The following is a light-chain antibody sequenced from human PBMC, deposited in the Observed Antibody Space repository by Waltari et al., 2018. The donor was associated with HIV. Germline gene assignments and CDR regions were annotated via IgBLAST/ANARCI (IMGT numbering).Light chain of an antibody. Sequence: SALTQPASVSGSPGQSVTISCTGTTTDFDLPNFLSLYQQPPGKAPQLIIFGVNYRPSGISSRFSASKSGDTASLTISGLQSGDEADYYCTTYTAKDSLLIGSGTKLTVL. CDR2: GVN. CDR3: TTYTAKDSLL. V-gene: IGLV2-14*01. CDR1: TTDFDLPNF. J-gene: IGLJ2*01.